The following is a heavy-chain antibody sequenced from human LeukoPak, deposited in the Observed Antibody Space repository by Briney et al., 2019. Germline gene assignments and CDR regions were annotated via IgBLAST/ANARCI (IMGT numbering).Heavy chain of an antibody. D-gene: IGHD5-24*01. CDR2: INPNRGGT. J-gene: IGHJ4*02. CDR1: GYTFTGYY. V-gene: IGHV1-2*02. Sequence: ASVKVSCQASGYTFTGYYMHWVRQAPGKRLEWMGWINPNRGGTNYVQKFQGRVIMTRDTSISTAYMELSRLRAGDTAVYDCARGTRDGYNASLYFFDFWGEGTLVSVSS. CDR3: ARGTRDGYNASLYFFDF.